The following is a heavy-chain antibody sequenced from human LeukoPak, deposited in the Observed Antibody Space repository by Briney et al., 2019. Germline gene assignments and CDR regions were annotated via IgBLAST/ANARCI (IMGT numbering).Heavy chain of an antibody. V-gene: IGHV3-23*01. J-gene: IGHJ4*02. CDR3: AKPGLRYFDWLLKY. CDR1: GFTFSSYA. CDR2: ISGSGGST. Sequence: GGSLRLSCAASGFTFSSYAMSWVRQAPGKGLEWVSAISGSGGSTYYADSAKGRFTISRDNSKNTLYLQMNSLRAEDTAVYYCAKPGLRYFDWLLKYWGQGTLVTVSS. D-gene: IGHD3-9*01.